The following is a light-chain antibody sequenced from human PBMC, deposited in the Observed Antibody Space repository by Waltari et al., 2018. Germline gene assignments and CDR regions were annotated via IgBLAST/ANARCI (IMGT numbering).Light chain of an antibody. CDR2: DVS. CDR3: SSYTSSSTFYV. CDR1: SSDVGGYNY. V-gene: IGLV2-14*01. Sequence: QSALTQPASVSGFPGQSITISCTGTSSDVGGYNYVSWYQQHPGKAPKLMIDDVSNRPSGVSNRFSGSKSGNTASLTISGLQAEDEADYYCSSYTSSSTFYVFGTGTKVTVL. J-gene: IGLJ1*01.